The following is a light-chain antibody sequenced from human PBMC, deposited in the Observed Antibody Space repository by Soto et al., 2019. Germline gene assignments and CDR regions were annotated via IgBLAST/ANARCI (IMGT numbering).Light chain of an antibody. V-gene: IGKV1-5*01. CDR2: DAS. Sequence: DIKMTQSPSTLSASVGDRVTISFRASQSISNWLAWYQQKPGKAPKLLMSDASSLERGVPSRFTGSGSGTDFTLTVNSLQAEDFATYYCQQGYSSPATFGQGTRLEIK. J-gene: IGKJ5*01. CDR1: QSISNW. CDR3: QQGYSSPAT.